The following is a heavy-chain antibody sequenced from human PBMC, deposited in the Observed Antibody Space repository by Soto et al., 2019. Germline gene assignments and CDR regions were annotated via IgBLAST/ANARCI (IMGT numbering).Heavy chain of an antibody. CDR1: GCSISSSNYY. CDR3: ARPPTANLDAFDI. Sequence: PXETLSLTCTVSGCSISSSNYYWGWIRQPPGKGLEWIGSIFYSGITYHNPSLKSRVTISVDTSKNQFSLNLSSVTAADTAVYYCARPPTANLDAFDIWGLGTMVTVSS. V-gene: IGHV4-39*01. CDR2: IFYSGIT. J-gene: IGHJ3*02. D-gene: IGHD7-27*01.